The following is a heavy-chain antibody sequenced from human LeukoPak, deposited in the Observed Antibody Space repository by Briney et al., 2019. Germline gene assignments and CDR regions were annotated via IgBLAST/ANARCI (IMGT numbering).Heavy chain of an antibody. Sequence: SQTLSLTCTVSGGSISSGSYYWSWIRQPAGKGLEWIGRIYTSGSTNYNPSLKSRVTMSVDTSKNQFSLKLTSLTAADTAVYYCARVSSSWPHYYFDYWGQGTLVTVSS. D-gene: IGHD6-13*01. J-gene: IGHJ4*02. V-gene: IGHV4-61*02. CDR2: IYTSGST. CDR3: ARVSSSWPHYYFDY. CDR1: GGSISSGSYY.